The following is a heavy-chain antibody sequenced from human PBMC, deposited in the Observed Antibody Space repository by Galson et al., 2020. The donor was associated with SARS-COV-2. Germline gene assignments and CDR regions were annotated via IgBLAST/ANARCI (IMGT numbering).Heavy chain of an antibody. D-gene: IGHD3-10*01. J-gene: IGHJ4*02. CDR3: AKGDGRSSPFDH. V-gene: IGHV3-74*03. CDR1: GFIFSKYW. Sequence: GGSLRLSCAASGFIFSKYWMHWVRQSPGKGLVWVSRLNADESHTTYADSVKGRFTISRDNAKNTLYLQMNGLRAEDTGVYFCAKGDGRSSPFDHWGQGTLVTVSS. CDR2: LNADESHT.